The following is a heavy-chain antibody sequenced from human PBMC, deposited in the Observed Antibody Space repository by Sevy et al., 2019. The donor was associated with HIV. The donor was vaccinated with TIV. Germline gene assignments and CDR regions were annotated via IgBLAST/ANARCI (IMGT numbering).Heavy chain of an antibody. D-gene: IGHD2-8*01. V-gene: IGHV3-23*01. Sequence: GGSLRLSCAASGFAFYDYSMSWIRQAPGKGLEWVATLSFSCGKINYADSVKGRFTISIDNSKNSFYLQMDNLRVEDTALYYCAREGCTRPHDYWGQGTRVTVSS. CDR2: LSFSCGKI. CDR3: AREGCTRPHDY. CDR1: GFAFYDYS. J-gene: IGHJ4*02.